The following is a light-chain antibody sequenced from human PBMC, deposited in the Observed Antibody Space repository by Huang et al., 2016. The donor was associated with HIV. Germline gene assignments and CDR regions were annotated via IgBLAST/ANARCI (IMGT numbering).Light chain of an antibody. Sequence: VVLTQSPAALSVSPGERVTLSCRASHNVTANLAWYLHKPGQAPRVLIYDASTRAAGIPARFSGSGSGTEFTRTISSLQSDDSGVYYCQQYTNPPPWTFGQGTRVEI. V-gene: IGKV3-15*01. J-gene: IGKJ1*01. CDR2: DAS. CDR3: QQYTNPPPWT. CDR1: HNVTAN.